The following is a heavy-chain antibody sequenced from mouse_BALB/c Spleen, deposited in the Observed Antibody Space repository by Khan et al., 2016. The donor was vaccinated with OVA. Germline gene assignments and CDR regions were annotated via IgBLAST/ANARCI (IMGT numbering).Heavy chain of an antibody. J-gene: IGHJ4*01. V-gene: IGHV3-2*02. Sequence: EVQLQESGPGLVKPSQSLSLTCTVTGYSITSNYVWNWIRQLPGNKLEWMGYISYSGSTSYNPSLKSRISITRDTSTNTFYLQLNSVTTEDAATYYCSRGNYYGYDMDYWGQGTSVTVSS. CDR3: SRGNYYGYDMDY. D-gene: IGHD1-1*01. CDR2: ISYSGST. CDR1: GYSITSNYV.